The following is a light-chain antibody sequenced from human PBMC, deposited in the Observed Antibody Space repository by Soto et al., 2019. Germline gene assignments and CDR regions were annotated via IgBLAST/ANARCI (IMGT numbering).Light chain of an antibody. Sequence: QSVLTQPASVSGSPGQSITISCTGTSSDVGGYNFVSWYQQHPGKPPKLIIYAVNNRPLGVSDRFSASKSGNTASLTISGLQAEDEADYYCSSYTVSTTLVLFGGGTKLTVL. CDR1: SSDVGGYNF. V-gene: IGLV2-14*01. CDR3: SSYTVSTTLVL. J-gene: IGLJ3*02. CDR2: AVN.